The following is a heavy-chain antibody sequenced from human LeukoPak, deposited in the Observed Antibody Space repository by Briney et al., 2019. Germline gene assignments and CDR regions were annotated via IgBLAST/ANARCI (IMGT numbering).Heavy chain of an antibody. J-gene: IGHJ6*03. CDR3: ARDKRDFDYYMDV. D-gene: IGHD3/OR15-3a*01. CDR2: IKQDGSET. CDR1: GFTFTNNF. Sequence: GGSLRLSCAASGFTFTNNFMSWVRQVPGKGLEWVANIKQDGSETTYADSVRGRFTISRDNAKNSLYLQMNSLRAEDTAVYYCARDKRDFDYYMDVWGKGTTVTISS. V-gene: IGHV3-7*01.